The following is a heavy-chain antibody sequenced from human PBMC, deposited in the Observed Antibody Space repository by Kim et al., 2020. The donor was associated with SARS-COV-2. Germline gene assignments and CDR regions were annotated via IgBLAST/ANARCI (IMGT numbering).Heavy chain of an antibody. CDR1: GGSISSYY. CDR3: ARRREPYYYDSSGPGWFDP. CDR2: IYYSGST. V-gene: IGHV4-59*08. J-gene: IGHJ5*02. Sequence: SETLSLTCTVSGGSISSYYWSWIRQPPGKGLEWIGYIYYSGSTNYNPSLKSRVTISVDTSKNQFSLKLSSVTAADTAVYYCARRREPYYYDSSGPGWFDPWGQGTLVTVSS. D-gene: IGHD3-22*01.